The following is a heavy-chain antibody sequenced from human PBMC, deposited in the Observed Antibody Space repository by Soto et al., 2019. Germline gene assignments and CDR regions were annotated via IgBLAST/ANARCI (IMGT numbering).Heavy chain of an antibody. D-gene: IGHD3-22*01. J-gene: IGHJ4*02. CDR1: GFIFSNSA. Sequence: GGSLRLSCAGSGFIFSNSAFHWVRQAPGKGLEWVALISYDGNNKYYADSVKGRFTISRDNSKNTLYLQMHSLRADDTAVYYCAREVASYDRSGFFDYWGQGALVTVSS. V-gene: IGHV3-30-3*01. CDR3: AREVASYDRSGFFDY. CDR2: ISYDGNNK.